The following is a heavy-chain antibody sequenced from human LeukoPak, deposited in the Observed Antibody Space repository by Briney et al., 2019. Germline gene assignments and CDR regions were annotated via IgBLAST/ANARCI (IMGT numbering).Heavy chain of an antibody. CDR2: ISWNSGSI. D-gene: IGHD6-13*01. J-gene: IGHJ4*02. Sequence: GGSLRLSCAASGFTFSSYSMNWVRQAPGKGLEWVSGISWNSGSIGYADSVKGRFTISRDNAKNSLYLQMNSLRAEDTALYYCAKDTSYSSSSNFDYWGQGTLVTVSS. CDR3: AKDTSYSSSSNFDY. CDR1: GFTFSSYS. V-gene: IGHV3-9*01.